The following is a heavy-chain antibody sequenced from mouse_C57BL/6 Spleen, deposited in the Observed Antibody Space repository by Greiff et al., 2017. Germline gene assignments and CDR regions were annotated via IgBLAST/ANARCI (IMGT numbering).Heavy chain of an antibody. V-gene: IGHV1-15*01. J-gene: IGHJ4*01. D-gene: IGHD2-14*01. CDR1: GYTFTDYE. CDR2: IDPETGGT. CDR3: TRKDYRTMDY. Sequence: VKLMESGAELVRPGASVTLSCKASGYTFTDYEMHWVKQTPVHGLEWIGAIDPETGGTAYNQKFKGKAILTADKSSSTAYMELRSLTSEDSAVYYCTRKDYRTMDYWGQGTSVTVSS.